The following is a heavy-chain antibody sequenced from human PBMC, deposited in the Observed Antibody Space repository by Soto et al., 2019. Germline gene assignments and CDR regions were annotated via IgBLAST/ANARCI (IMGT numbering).Heavy chain of an antibody. V-gene: IGHV3-23*01. J-gene: IGHJ4*02. CDR3: AKDLVGIVVVPAAIDEAGY. Sequence: GGSLRLSCAASGFTFSSYAMSWVRQAPGKGLEWVSAISGSGGSTYYADSVKGRFTISRDNSKNTLYLQMNSLRAEDTAVYYCAKDLVGIVVVPAAIDEAGYWGQGTLVTVSS. CDR1: GFTFSSYA. D-gene: IGHD2-2*01. CDR2: ISGSGGST.